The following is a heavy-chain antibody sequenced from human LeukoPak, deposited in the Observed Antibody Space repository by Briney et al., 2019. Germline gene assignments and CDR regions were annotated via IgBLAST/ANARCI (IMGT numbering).Heavy chain of an antibody. CDR3: ARDREDPKFTFDP. CDR1: GGTFSSYA. J-gene: IGHJ5*02. CDR2: IIPIFGTA. V-gene: IGHV1-69*01. Sequence: GSSVKVSCKASGGTFSSYAISWVRQAPGQGLEWMGGIIPIFGTANYAQKFQGRVTITADESTSTAYMELSSLGSEDTAVYYCARDREDPKFTFDPWGQGTLVTVSS.